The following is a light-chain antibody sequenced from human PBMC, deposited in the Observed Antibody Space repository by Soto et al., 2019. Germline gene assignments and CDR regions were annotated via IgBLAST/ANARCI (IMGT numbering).Light chain of an antibody. CDR1: QSVSSN. V-gene: IGKV3-15*01. J-gene: IGKJ1*01. Sequence: IVMTQSPVTLSVSPGDRVTLSCRASQSVSSNLAWYQQKPGQAPSLLIYGAFPRATGIPARFSGTGSGTEFTLTISSLQSEDFALYYCQQYNDWPLTFGQGTKVDI. CDR2: GAF. CDR3: QQYNDWPLT.